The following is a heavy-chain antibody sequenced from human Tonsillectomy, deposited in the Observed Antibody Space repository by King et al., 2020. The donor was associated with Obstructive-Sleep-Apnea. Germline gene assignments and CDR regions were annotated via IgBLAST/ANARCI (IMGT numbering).Heavy chain of an antibody. D-gene: IGHD3-22*01. Sequence: VQLVESGGGLVQPGGSLRLSCAASGFTFSSYWMSWVRQAPGKGLEWVANNKQDGSEKYYLDFVKGRFTISRENAKNSLYLQMNSLRAEDTAVYYCARTYYDSSGYYVGYFDYWGQGTLVTVSS. V-gene: IGHV3-7*03. J-gene: IGHJ4*02. CDR2: NKQDGSEK. CDR1: GFTFSSYW. CDR3: ARTYYDSSGYYVGYFDY.